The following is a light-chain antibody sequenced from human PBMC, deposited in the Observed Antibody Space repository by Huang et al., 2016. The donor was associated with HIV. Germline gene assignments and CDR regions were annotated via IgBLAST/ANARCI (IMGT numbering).Light chain of an antibody. J-gene: IGKJ4*01. V-gene: IGKV3-11*01. Sequence: EIVLTQSPATLSLSPGERATLSCRASQTVSSYLAWYQQKPGQAPRLLIYDASNRATGIPARFSGSGSGTDFTLTIRSLEPEDFAVYYCQLRSTWPGDTFGGGTKVEIK. CDR1: QTVSSY. CDR3: QLRSTWPGDT. CDR2: DAS.